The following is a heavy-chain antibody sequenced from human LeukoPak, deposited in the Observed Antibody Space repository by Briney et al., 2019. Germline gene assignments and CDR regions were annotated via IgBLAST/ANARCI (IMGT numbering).Heavy chain of an antibody. CDR1: GFTFSTYA. D-gene: IGHD6-13*01. J-gene: IGHJ4*02. CDR3: AKDLYGWPIAADY. V-gene: IGHV3-23*01. CDR2: ISGSGGNT. Sequence: PGGSLRLSCAASGFTFSTYAMSWVRQAPGKGLEGVSTISGSGGNTYADSVKGRFTISRDNFKNTLYLQMNSLRAEDTAVYYCAKDLYGWPIAADYWGQGTLVTVSS.